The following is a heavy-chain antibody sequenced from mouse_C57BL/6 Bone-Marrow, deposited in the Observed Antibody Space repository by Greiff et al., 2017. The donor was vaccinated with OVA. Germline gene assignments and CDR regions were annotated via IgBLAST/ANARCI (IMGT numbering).Heavy chain of an antibody. CDR3: TRSGLTSMDY. V-gene: IGHV1-15*01. CDR1: GYTFTDYE. Sequence: VQRVESGAELVRPGASVTLSCKASGYTFTDYEMHWVKQTPVHGLEWIGAIDPETGGTAYNQKFKGKAILTADKSSSTAYMELRSLTSEDSAVYYCTRSGLTSMDYWGQGTSVTVSS. J-gene: IGHJ4*01. CDR2: IDPETGGT. D-gene: IGHD4-1*01.